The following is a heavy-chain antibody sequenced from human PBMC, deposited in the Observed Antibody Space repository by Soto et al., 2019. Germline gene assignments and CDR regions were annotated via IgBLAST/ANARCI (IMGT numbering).Heavy chain of an antibody. Sequence: SLTCTVSGDSVSSYYWSWIRQPAGRGLEWIGRIYISGSTDYNPSLKGRVSMSVDRSKNQFSLKLTSVTAADTAVYYCVRDCSGGGCYSDYGMDVWGQGTTVTVSS. CDR3: VRDCSGGGCYSDYGMDV. V-gene: IGHV4-4*07. CDR1: GDSVSSYY. CDR2: IYISGST. D-gene: IGHD2-15*01. J-gene: IGHJ6*02.